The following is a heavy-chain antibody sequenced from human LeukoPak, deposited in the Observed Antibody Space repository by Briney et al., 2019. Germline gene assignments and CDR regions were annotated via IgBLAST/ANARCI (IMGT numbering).Heavy chain of an antibody. Sequence: SETLSLTCTVSGGSISSGDYYWSWIRQPPGKGLEWIGYIYYSGSTYYNPSLKSRVTISVDTSKNQFSLKLSSVTAADTAVYYCAREPRDLYYYYYGMDVWGQGTTVTVSS. CDR2: IYYSGST. D-gene: IGHD2-21*02. CDR1: GGSISSGDYY. V-gene: IGHV4-30-4*01. J-gene: IGHJ6*02. CDR3: AREPRDLYYYYYGMDV.